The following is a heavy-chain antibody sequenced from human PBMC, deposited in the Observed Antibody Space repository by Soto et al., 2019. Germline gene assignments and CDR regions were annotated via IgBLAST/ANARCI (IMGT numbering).Heavy chain of an antibody. CDR1: GFTFSSYS. D-gene: IGHD6-6*01. V-gene: IGHV3-48*01. J-gene: IGHJ6*03. CDR2: ISSSSSTI. Sequence: VQLVESGGGLVQPGGSLRLSCAASGFTFSSYSMNWVRQAPGKGLEWVSYISSSSSTIYYADSVKGRFTISRDNAKNSLYLQMNSLRAEDTAVYYCARELGERSSSSINYYYYMDVWGKGTTVTVSS. CDR3: ARELGERSSSSINYYYYMDV.